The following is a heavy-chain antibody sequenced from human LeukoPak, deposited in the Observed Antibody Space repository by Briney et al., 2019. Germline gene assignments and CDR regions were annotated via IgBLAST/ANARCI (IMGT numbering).Heavy chain of an antibody. Sequence: SETLSLTCSVSGGSISSSISYWGWIRRPPGKGLEWIATIHYSGSTNYNPSLKSRVTISVYTSKNQFSLKLSSVTAADTAVYYCARHTSGSSLDYWGQGTLVTVSS. J-gene: IGHJ4*02. CDR2: IHYSGST. D-gene: IGHD6-6*01. CDR3: ARHTSGSSLDY. V-gene: IGHV4-39*01. CDR1: GGSISSSISY.